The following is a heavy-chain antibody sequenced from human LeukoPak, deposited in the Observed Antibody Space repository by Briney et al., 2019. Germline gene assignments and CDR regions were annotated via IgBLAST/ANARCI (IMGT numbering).Heavy chain of an antibody. V-gene: IGHV3-15*01. D-gene: IGHD2-2*01. Sequence: GGSLRLSCAASGFTFSNAWMSWVRQAPGKGLEWVGRIKSKTGGGTTDYAAPVKGRFTISRDDSKNTLYLQMNSLKTEDTAVYYCTTDLRWACSSTSCYFSHYWGQGTLVTVSS. CDR2: IKSKTGGGTT. CDR3: TTDLRWACSSTSCYFSHY. J-gene: IGHJ4*02. CDR1: GFTFSNAW.